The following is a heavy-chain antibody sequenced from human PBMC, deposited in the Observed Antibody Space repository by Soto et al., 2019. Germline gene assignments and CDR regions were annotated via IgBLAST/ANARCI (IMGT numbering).Heavy chain of an antibody. Sequence: LFGGSISSGDYYWSWIRQPPGKGLEWIGYIYYSGSTYYNPSLKSRVTISVDTSKNQFSLKLSSVTAADTAVYYCARSYGDYSNFDYWGQGTLVTVSS. D-gene: IGHD4-17*01. V-gene: IGHV4-30-4*01. J-gene: IGHJ4*02. CDR1: GGSISSGDYY. CDR2: IYYSGST. CDR3: ARSYGDYSNFDY.